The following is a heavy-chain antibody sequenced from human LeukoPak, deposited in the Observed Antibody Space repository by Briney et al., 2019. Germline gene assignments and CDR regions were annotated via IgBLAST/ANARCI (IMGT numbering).Heavy chain of an antibody. CDR2: IKNDGSTK. J-gene: IGHJ4*02. Sequence: PGGSLRLSCAASGFTFSSYGMHWVRQAPGKGLEWVTLIKNDGSTKYYEDSVKGRFTISRGNSENTVYLQMDSLRAEDTAVYYCSRGDYRVRGIIITDFDYWGQGTLVTVSP. CDR3: SRGDYRVRGIIITDFDY. V-gene: IGHV3-30*02. D-gene: IGHD3-10*01. CDR1: GFTFSSYG.